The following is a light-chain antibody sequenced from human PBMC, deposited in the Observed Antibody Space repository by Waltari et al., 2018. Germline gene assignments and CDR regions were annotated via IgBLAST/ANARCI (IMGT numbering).Light chain of an antibody. J-gene: IGKJ2*01. CDR3: QQSYSTPVYT. CDR1: QSIRRY. Sequence: DIPMTQSPSSLSAAVGDRVTITCRARQSIRRYLNWYQQKPGKAPKLLLYAASSLQIGVPSRFSGSGSGTDFTLTISSLQPEDFATYYCQQSYSTPVYTFGQVTKLEIK. CDR2: AAS. V-gene: IGKV1-39*01.